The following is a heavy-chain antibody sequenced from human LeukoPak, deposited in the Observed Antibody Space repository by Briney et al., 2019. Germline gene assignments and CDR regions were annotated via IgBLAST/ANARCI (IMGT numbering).Heavy chain of an antibody. V-gene: IGHV4-59*01. CDR3: ARDSGDCGGDCDNTPFDY. D-gene: IGHD2-21*02. Sequence: PSETLSLTCTVSGGSISSYYWSWIRQPPGKGLEWIGYIYYSGSTNYNPSLKSRVTISVDTSKNQFSLKLSSVTAADTAVYYCARDSGDCGGDCDNTPFDYWGQGTLVTVSS. CDR2: IYYSGST. CDR1: GGSISSYY. J-gene: IGHJ4*02.